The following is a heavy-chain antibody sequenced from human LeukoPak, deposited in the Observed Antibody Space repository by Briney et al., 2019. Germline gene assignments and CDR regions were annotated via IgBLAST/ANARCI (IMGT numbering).Heavy chain of an antibody. V-gene: IGHV3-30*02. D-gene: IGHD6-13*01. CDR1: GFTFSSYG. Sequence: PGGSLRLSCAASGFTFSSYGMHWVRQAPGKGLEWVAFIRYDGSNKYYADSVKGRFTISRDNSKNTLYLQMNSLRAEDTAVYYCAKDSSSWPDPLQHWGQGTLVTVSS. CDR3: AKDSSSWPDPLQH. CDR2: IRYDGSNK. J-gene: IGHJ1*01.